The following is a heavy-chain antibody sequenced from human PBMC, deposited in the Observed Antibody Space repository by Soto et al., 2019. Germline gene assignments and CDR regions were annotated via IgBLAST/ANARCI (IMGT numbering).Heavy chain of an antibody. Sequence: ASVKVSCKASGYTFTSYGISWVRQAPGQGLEWMGWISAYNGNTNYAQKLQGRVTMTTDTSTSTAYMELRSLRSDDTAVYYCARCLYSSSWSPYYYYGMDVWGQGTTVTV. D-gene: IGHD6-13*01. CDR1: GYTFTSYG. CDR3: ARCLYSSSWSPYYYYGMDV. V-gene: IGHV1-18*01. J-gene: IGHJ6*02. CDR2: ISAYNGNT.